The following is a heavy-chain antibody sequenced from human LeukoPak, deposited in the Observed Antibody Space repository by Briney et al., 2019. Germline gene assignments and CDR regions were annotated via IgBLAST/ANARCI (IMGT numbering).Heavy chain of an antibody. CDR1: GGTFSSYT. J-gene: IGHJ5*02. Sequence: SVKFSCKASGGTFSSYTISWVRQAPGQGLEWMGRIIPILGIANYAQKFQGRVTITADKSTSTAYMKLSSLRSEDTAVYYCARMTGFDPWGQGTLVTVSS. CDR3: ARMTGFDP. CDR2: IIPILGIA. V-gene: IGHV1-69*02.